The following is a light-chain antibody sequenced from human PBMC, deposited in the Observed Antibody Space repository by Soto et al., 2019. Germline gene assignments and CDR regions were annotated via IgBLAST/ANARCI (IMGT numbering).Light chain of an antibody. CDR2: GAS. J-gene: IGKJ1*01. Sequence: EIVMTQSPATLSVSPGEKATLSCRASQSVSSNLAWYQQKPGQAPRLLIYGASTRATGIPARFSGSGSGTEFTLTISSLQSEDFAVYYCQQYNNCPPWTFGQGTKVE. CDR1: QSVSSN. V-gene: IGKV3-15*01. CDR3: QQYNNCPPWT.